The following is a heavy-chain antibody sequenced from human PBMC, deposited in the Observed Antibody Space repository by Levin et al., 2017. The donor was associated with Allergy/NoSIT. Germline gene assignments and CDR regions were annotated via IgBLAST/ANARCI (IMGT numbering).Heavy chain of an antibody. Sequence: PGGSLRLSCAASGFTFSSYSMNWVRQAPGKGLEWVSSISSSSSYIYYADSVKGRFTISRDNAKNSLYQQMNSLRAEDTAVYYCARGTTGYSRAMGNWFDPWGQGTLVTVSS. CDR1: GFTFSSYS. J-gene: IGHJ5*02. V-gene: IGHV3-21*01. CDR2: ISSSSSYI. D-gene: IGHD6-13*01. CDR3: ARGTTGYSRAMGNWFDP.